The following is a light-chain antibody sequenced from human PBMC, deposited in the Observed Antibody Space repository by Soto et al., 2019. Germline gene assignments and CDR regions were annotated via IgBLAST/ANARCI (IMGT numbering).Light chain of an antibody. Sequence: QSVLTQPASGSGSPRQSSTVSCTGTSSDVGRYNFVSWYQQHPGKAPKVIIYEVSKRPSGVSNRFSGSKSGNTASLTISGLQAEDEADYYCCSYAGSSTRYVFGTGTKVTVL. CDR3: CSYAGSSTRYV. CDR1: SSDVGRYNF. J-gene: IGLJ1*01. CDR2: EVS. V-gene: IGLV2-23*02.